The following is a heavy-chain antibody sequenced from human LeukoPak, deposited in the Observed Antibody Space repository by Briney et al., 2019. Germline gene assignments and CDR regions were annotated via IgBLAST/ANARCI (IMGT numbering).Heavy chain of an antibody. CDR2: ITSSGTTI. CDR1: GFTFSDYY. CDR3: ARDDNTRADY. D-gene: IGHD1-26*01. J-gene: IGHJ4*02. V-gene: IGHV3-11*01. Sequence: GGSLRLSCAASGFTFSDYYMSWIRQAPGKGLEWIAYITSSGTTIYYADSVKGRFTISRDNAKNSLYLQMNSLRAEDTAVYYCARDDNTRADYWGQGTLVTVSS.